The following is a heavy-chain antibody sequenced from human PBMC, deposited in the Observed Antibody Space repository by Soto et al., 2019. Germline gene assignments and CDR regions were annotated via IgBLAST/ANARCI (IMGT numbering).Heavy chain of an antibody. D-gene: IGHD3-3*01. CDR3: ARMAYDFGSGYPDWFDP. J-gene: IGHJ5*02. Sequence: SETLSLTCTVSGGSISSYYWSWIRQPPGKGLEWIGYIYYSGSTNYNPSLKSRVTISVDTSKNQFSLKLSSVTAADTAVYYCARMAYDFGSGYPDWFDPWGQGTLVTVSS. V-gene: IGHV4-59*08. CDR1: GGSISSYY. CDR2: IYYSGST.